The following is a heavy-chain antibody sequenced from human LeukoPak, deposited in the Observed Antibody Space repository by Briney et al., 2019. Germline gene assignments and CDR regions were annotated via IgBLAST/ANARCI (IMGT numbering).Heavy chain of an antibody. D-gene: IGHD3-3*01. CDR2: ISGDVQTT. Sequence: GGSLRLSCEASGFTFSTHAMNWIRQTPGKGLEWLSVISGDVQTTTYASSVKCRFTISRDNSKNTLYLEMNSLRVEDTAIYYCAKDGYYSSANHFARLHFDLWGRGTRVAVSS. J-gene: IGHJ2*01. V-gene: IGHV3-23*01. CDR3: AKDGYYSSANHFARLHFDL. CDR1: GFTFSTHA.